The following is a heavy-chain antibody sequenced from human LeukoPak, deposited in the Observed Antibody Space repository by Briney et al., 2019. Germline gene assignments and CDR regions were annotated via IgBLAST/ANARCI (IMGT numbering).Heavy chain of an antibody. J-gene: IGHJ6*03. CDR3: ARVIRGATTSYYYYYMDV. D-gene: IGHD1-26*01. CDR2: IYTSGST. Sequence: SETLSLTCTVSGGSISSYYWSWIRQPAGKGLEWIGRIYTSGSTNYNPSLKSRVTMSVDTSKNQFSLKLSSVTAADTAVYYCARVIRGATTSYYYYYMDVWGKGTTVTVSS. CDR1: GGSISSYY. V-gene: IGHV4-4*07.